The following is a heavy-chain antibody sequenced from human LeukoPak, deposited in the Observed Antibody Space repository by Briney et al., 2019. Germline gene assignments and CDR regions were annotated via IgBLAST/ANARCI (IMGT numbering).Heavy chain of an antibody. Sequence: GGSLRLSCAASGFTFSSYWMHWVRQAPGKGLVWVSRINTDGSSTSYADSVKGRFTISRDNAKSTLFLQMNSLRPEDTAFYYCAKDGALANWVPVFFDHWGQGTLVTVSS. CDR1: GFTFSSYW. V-gene: IGHV3-74*01. D-gene: IGHD7-27*01. CDR3: AKDGALANWVPVFFDH. CDR2: INTDGSST. J-gene: IGHJ4*02.